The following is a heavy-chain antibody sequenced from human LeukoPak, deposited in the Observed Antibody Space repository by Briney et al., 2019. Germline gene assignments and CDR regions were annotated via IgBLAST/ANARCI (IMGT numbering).Heavy chain of an antibody. V-gene: IGHV4-61*02. CDR1: GDSISSGSYY. D-gene: IGHD1-26*01. CDR3: ARDIVGATVDYMDV. CDR2: IYTSGST. J-gene: IGHJ6*03. Sequence: PSEALSLTCTVSGDSISSGSYYWSWIRQPAGKGLEWIGRIYTSGSTNYNPSLKSRVTISVDTYKNQFSLKLSSVTAADTAVYYCARDIVGATVDYMDVWGKGTTVTISS.